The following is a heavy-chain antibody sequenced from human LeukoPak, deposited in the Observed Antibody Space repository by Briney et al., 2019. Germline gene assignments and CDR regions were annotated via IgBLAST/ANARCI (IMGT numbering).Heavy chain of an antibody. D-gene: IGHD4-11*01. Sequence: SETLSLTCTVSGYSISSGYYWGWIRQPPGKGLEWIGSIYHSGSTYYNPSLKSRVTISVDTSKNQFSLKLSSVTAADTAVYYCARDYRPSVYYYYYYYMDVWGKGTTVTVSS. V-gene: IGHV4-38-2*02. CDR3: ARDYRPSVYYYYYYYMDV. CDR1: GYSISSGYY. CDR2: IYHSGST. J-gene: IGHJ6*03.